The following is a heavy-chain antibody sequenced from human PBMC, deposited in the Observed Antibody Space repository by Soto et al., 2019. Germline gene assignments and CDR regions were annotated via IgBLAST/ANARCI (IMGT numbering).Heavy chain of an antibody. J-gene: IGHJ2*01. Sequence: QVQLQESGPGLVKPSETLSLTCTVSGGSVSGGSYCWSWIRQPPGKGLECIGYVYNSGSTTYNPPLTGRVTISVDPSKNQFSLGLSSGTAADTAVYYCARVPLTTYFDLWGRGTLVTVSS. CDR3: ARVPLTTYFDL. CDR2: VYNSGST. V-gene: IGHV4-61*01. D-gene: IGHD3-9*01. CDR1: GGSVSGGSYC.